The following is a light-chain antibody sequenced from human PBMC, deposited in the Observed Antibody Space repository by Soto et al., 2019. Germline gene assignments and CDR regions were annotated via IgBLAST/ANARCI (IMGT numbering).Light chain of an antibody. CDR3: NSYTSSSTLNV. CDR2: EVS. J-gene: IGLJ1*01. V-gene: IGLV2-14*01. Sequence: QSVLTQPASVSGYPGQSITISCTGTSNDDGGHNYVSWYQQHPGKAPKLMIYEVSNRPSGVTHRFSGPKSGNTASLAFPALQAEVEADYYCNSYTSSSTLNVFGTGTKVTVL. CDR1: SNDDGGHNY.